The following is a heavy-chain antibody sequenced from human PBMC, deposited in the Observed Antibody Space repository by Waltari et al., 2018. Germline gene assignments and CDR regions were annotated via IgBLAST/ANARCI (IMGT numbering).Heavy chain of an antibody. CDR1: GYWFTNYG. J-gene: IGHJ6*02. Sequence: QAQLVQSGPEVKKPGASVRLSCKASGYWFTNYGIGWVRQAPGQGLEWMGWISPYTGDTNHARNLQGRVTVTADTSTGTAHMDLRSLKSEDTAVYYCVRESSGWFAMDVWGQGTTVTVSS. V-gene: IGHV1-18*04. CDR2: ISPYTGDT. CDR3: VRESSGWFAMDV. D-gene: IGHD6-19*01.